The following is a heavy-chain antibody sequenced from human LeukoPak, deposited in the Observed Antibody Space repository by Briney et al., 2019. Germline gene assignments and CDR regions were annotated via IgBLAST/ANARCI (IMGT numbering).Heavy chain of an antibody. CDR1: GFTFSSYG. V-gene: IGHV3-30*18. CDR3: AKDPWGELLYYFDY. D-gene: IGHD1-26*01. Sequence: GRSLRLSCAASGFTFSSYGMHWVRQAPGKGLEWVAVISYDGSNKYYADSVKGRFTISRDNSKNTLYLQMNSLRAEDTAVYYCAKDPWGELLYYFDYWGQGTLVTVSS. J-gene: IGHJ4*02. CDR2: ISYDGSNK.